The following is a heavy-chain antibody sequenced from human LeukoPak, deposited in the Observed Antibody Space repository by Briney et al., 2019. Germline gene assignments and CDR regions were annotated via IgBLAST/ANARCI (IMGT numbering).Heavy chain of an antibody. CDR2: INPNSGGT. V-gene: IGHV1-2*02. CDR3: ARVEVRGVIQWFGP. CDR1: GYTFTGYY. D-gene: IGHD3-10*01. Sequence: ASVKVSCKASGYTFTGYYMHWVRQAPGQGLEWMGWINPNSGGTNYAQKFQGRVTMTSDTSISTAYMELSRLRSDDTAVYYCARVEVRGVIQWFGPWGQGTLVTVSS. J-gene: IGHJ5*02.